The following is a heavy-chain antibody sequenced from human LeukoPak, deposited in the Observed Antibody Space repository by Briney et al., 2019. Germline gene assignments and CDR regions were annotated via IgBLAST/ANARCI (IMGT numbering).Heavy chain of an antibody. V-gene: IGHV4-4*07. CDR1: GGSIGNYY. D-gene: IGHD2/OR15-2a*01. CDR2: IYASGST. Sequence: SETLSLTCSVYGGSIGNYYWNWLGQPAGKGLEWIGRIYASGSTNYNPSLKSRVTISMDKSKNHFSLNLKSVTAADTAFYYCARDFYGDDGHHPFDYWGQGIQVTVSS. J-gene: IGHJ4*02. CDR3: ARDFYGDDGHHPFDY.